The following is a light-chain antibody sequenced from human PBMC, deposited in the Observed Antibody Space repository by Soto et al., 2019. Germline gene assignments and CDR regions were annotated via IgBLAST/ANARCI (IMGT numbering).Light chain of an antibody. Sequence: EIVLTQSPGTLSLSPGERATLSCRASQSVSSSYLAWYQQKPGQAPRLLIYDASSRATCIPDRFSGRGSETDFTLTISRLEPEDFAVYYCQHCGSSRAFGQGTKVEIK. CDR3: QHCGSSRA. V-gene: IGKV3-20*01. CDR1: QSVSSSY. J-gene: IGKJ1*01. CDR2: DAS.